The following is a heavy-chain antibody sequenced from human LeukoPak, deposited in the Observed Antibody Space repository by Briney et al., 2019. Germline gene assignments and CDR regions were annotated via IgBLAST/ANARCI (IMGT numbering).Heavy chain of an antibody. J-gene: IGHJ4*02. V-gene: IGHV1-46*03. CDR3: ARPRSYDSSGYYFHYFDY. D-gene: IGHD3-22*01. Sequence: ASVKVSCKASGYTLTSYYMHWVRQAPGQGLEWMGIINPSGGSTSYAQKFQGRVTMTRDTSTSTVYMELSSLRSEDTAVYYCARPRSYDSSGYYFHYFDYWGQGTLVTVSS. CDR2: INPSGGST. CDR1: GYTLTSYY.